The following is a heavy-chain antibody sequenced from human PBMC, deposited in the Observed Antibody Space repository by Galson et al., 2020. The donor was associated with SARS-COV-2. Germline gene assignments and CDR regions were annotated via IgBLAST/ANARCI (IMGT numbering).Heavy chain of an antibody. Sequence: NSGGSLRLSCAASGFTFSDYYMSWIRQAPGKGLEWVSYISSSGSTIYYADSVKGRFTISRDNAKNSLYLQMNSLRAEDTAVYYCATPRGYYDSSGAFDYWGQGTLVTVSS. CDR1: GFTFSDYY. CDR2: ISSSGSTI. D-gene: IGHD3-22*01. CDR3: ATPRGYYDSSGAFDY. V-gene: IGHV3-11*01. J-gene: IGHJ4*02.